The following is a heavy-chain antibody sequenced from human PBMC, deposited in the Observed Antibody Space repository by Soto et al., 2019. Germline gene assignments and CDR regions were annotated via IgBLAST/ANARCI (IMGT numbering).Heavy chain of an antibody. CDR3: AKDQGSSGYGPLDY. CDR2: ISYDGSNK. Sequence: AGSLRLSCAASGFTFSSYGMHWVRQAPGKGLEWVAVISYDGSNKYYADSVKGRFTISRDNSKNTLYLQMNSLRAEDTAVYYCAKDQGSSGYGPLDYWGQGTLVTVSS. V-gene: IGHV3-30*18. J-gene: IGHJ4*02. D-gene: IGHD3-22*01. CDR1: GFTFSSYG.